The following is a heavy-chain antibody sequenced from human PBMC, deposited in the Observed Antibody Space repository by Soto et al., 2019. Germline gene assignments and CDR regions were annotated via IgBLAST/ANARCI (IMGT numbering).Heavy chain of an antibody. D-gene: IGHD3-16*01. J-gene: IGHJ4*02. V-gene: IGHV3-23*01. CDR1: GFPFSSYA. CDR3: AKGRDRSMITFGPTVSFDY. Sequence: HPGGSLRLSCAASGFPFSSYAMSWVRQAPGKGLEWVSAISGSGGSTYYADSVKGRFTISRDNSKNTLYLQMNSLRAEDTAVYYCAKGRDRSMITFGPTVSFDYWGQGTLVTVSS. CDR2: ISGSGGST.